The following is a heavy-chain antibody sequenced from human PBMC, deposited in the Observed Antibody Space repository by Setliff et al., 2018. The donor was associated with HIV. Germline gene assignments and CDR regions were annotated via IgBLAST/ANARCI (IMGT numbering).Heavy chain of an antibody. Sequence: SETLSLTCTVSGGSISSYYWSWIRQPAGKGLEWIGRIYASGRANYNPSLKRRVTLSVDTSKNQFSLKVTSVTAADTAVYYCAREIQFSATTYYYYNMDDWGRGTTVTVSS. CDR3: AREIQFSATTYYYYNMDD. CDR1: GGSISSYY. D-gene: IGHD5-18*01. CDR2: IYASGRA. V-gene: IGHV4-4*07. J-gene: IGHJ6*03.